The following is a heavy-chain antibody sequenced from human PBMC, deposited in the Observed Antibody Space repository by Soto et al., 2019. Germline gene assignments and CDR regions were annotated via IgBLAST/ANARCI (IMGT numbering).Heavy chain of an antibody. J-gene: IGHJ4*02. CDR2: IYYSGST. V-gene: IGHV4-31*03. CDR3: ARVYAGDSSGWYRDPDYYDSSGQGSVYFDY. CDR1: GGSISSGGYY. D-gene: IGHD3-22*01. Sequence: SETLSLTCTVSGGSISSGGYYWSWIRQHPGKGLEWIGYIYYSGSTYYNPSLKSRVTISVDTSKNQFSLKLSSVTAADTAVYYCARVYAGDSSGWYRDPDYYDSSGQGSVYFDYWGQGTLVTVSS.